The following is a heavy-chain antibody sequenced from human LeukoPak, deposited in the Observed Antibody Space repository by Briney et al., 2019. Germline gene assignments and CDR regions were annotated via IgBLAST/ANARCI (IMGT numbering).Heavy chain of an antibody. J-gene: IGHJ5*02. CDR1: GFTFTDYT. CDR3: ARGRYDFWSGYPTNWFDP. V-gene: IGHV3-69-1*01. Sequence: PGGSLRLSCAASGFTFTDYTINWVRQAPGKGLEWVSSISTSSNIYHADSVKGRFTVSRDNAKNSVYLQTNSLRAEDTAVYYCARGRYDFWSGYPTNWFDPWGQGTLVTVSS. CDR2: ISTSSNI. D-gene: IGHD3-3*01.